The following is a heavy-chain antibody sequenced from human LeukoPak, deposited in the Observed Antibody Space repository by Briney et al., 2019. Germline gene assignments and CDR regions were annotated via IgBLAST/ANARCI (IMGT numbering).Heavy chain of an antibody. CDR3: ARYPPPYYYYMDV. J-gene: IGHJ6*03. Sequence: SETLSPTCTVSGGSLSSSSYYWGWIRQPPGKGLEWIGSIYYSGSTYNNPSLKSRVTISVDTSKNQFSLKLSSVTAADTAVYYCARYPPPYYYYMDVWGKGTTVTVSS. CDR1: GGSLSSSSYY. CDR2: IYYSGST. V-gene: IGHV4-39*01.